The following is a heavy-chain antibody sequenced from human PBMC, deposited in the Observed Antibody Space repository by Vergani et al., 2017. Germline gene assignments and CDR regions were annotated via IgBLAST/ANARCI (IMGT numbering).Heavy chain of an antibody. CDR2: IIPIFGTA. CDR1: GGTFSSYA. V-gene: IGHV1-69*01. CDR3: ARGSGDDFWSGGRKYYYYYSMDV. Sequence: QVQLVQSGAEVKKPGSSVKVSCKASGGTFSSYAISWVRPAPGQGLEWMGGIIPIFGTATYAQKFQGRVTLTADESTSKAYMELSSRRAEDTAVYYCARGSGDDFWSGGRKYYYYYSMDVWGKGTTVTVSS. D-gene: IGHD3-3*01. J-gene: IGHJ6*03.